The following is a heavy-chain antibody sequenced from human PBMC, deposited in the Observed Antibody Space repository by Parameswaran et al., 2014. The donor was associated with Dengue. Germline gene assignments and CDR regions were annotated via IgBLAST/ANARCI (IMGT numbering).Heavy chain of an antibody. CDR2: IWYDGSNK. CDR3: ARDGSRGYYYSDY. J-gene: IGHJ4*02. Sequence: VRQMPGKGLEWVAVIWYDGSNKYYADSVKGRFTISRDNSKNTLYLQMNSLRAEDTAVYYCARDGSRGYYYSDYWGQGTLVTVSS. D-gene: IGHD3-22*01. V-gene: IGHV3-33*01.